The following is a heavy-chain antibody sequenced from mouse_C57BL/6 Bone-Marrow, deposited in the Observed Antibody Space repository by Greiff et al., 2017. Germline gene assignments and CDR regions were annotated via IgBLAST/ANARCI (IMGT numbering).Heavy chain of an antibody. CDR2: INPNSGST. Sequence: QVQLQQPGAELVKPGASVKLSCKASGYTFTSYWMHWVKQRPGQGLEWIGMINPNSGSTNYNEKFKSKATLTVDKSSSTSYMQLSSLTSEYSAVYYCARSGVCSLFAYWGQGTLVTVSA. D-gene: IGHD2-10*02. CDR3: ARSGVCSLFAY. CDR1: GYTFTSYW. J-gene: IGHJ3*01. V-gene: IGHV1-64*01.